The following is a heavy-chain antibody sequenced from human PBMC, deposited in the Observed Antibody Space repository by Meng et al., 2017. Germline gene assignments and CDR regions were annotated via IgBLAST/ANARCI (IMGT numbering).Heavy chain of an antibody. V-gene: IGHV4-4*07. Sequence: QLQPQESGPGLVKPSATLSLTCTVSGGSISSYYWSWIRQPAGKGLEWIGRIYTSGSTNYNPSLKSRVTMSVDTSKNQFSLKLSSVAAADTAVYYCAGDYGDYRDWYFDLWGRGTLVTVSS. CDR3: AGDYGDYRDWYFDL. J-gene: IGHJ2*01. CDR1: GGSISSYY. CDR2: IYTSGST. D-gene: IGHD4-17*01.